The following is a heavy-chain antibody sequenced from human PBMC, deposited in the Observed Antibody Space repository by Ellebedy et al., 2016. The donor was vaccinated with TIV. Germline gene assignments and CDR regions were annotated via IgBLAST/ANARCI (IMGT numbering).Heavy chain of an antibody. V-gene: IGHV4-59*01. J-gene: IGHJ6*04. Sequence: MPSETPSLTCTVSGGSISNYYWSWIRQPPGKGLEWIGYIYYSGSNNYNPSLESRVTISVDTSKNQLSLKLSSVTAADTAVYYCAREGRGNSDGMDVWGKGTTVTVSS. CDR1: GGSISNYY. CDR3: AREGRGNSDGMDV. CDR2: IYYSGSN. D-gene: IGHD4-23*01.